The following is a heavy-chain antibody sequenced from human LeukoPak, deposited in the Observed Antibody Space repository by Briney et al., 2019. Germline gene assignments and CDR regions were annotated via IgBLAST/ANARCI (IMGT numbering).Heavy chain of an antibody. D-gene: IGHD3-9*01. V-gene: IGHV4-61*01. J-gene: IGHJ4*02. CDR1: GGSISSGSYY. CDR3: ARLYYDILTGYYYFDY. CDR2: IYDSGIS. Sequence: SQTLSLTCTVSGGSISSGSYYWSWIRQPPGKGLEWIGYIYDSGISNYNPSLRSRLTMSIDTSKNQFSLRLSSVTAADTAVYYCARLYYDILTGYYYFDYWGQGTLVTVSS.